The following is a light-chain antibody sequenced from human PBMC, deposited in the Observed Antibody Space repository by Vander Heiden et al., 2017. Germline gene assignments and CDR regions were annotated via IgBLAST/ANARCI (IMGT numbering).Light chain of an antibody. J-gene: IGKJ2*01. CDR3: MQGTHWPYT. CDR2: NVS. CDR1: QGLVYSDGNTY. Sequence: DVMTQSSLYLPVTLGQQASIPCRSSQGLVYSDGNTYLDWYQQRPGQAPRRLIYNVSDRDSGVPDRFSGSGSGTDFTLKISRVEAEDVGVYYCMQGTHWPYTFGQGTKLEIK. V-gene: IGKV2-30*01.